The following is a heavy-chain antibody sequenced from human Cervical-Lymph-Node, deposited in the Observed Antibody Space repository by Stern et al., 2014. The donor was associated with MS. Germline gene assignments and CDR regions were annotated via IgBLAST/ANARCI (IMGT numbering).Heavy chain of an antibody. J-gene: IGHJ5*02. CDR2: IYTSGST. CDR3: ARGATTIGGFDP. D-gene: IGHD3-3*01. V-gene: IGHV4-61*02. CDR1: GGSISSGSYY. Sequence: VQLVESGPGLVKPSQTLSLTCTVSGGSISSGSYYWSWIRQPAGKGLEWIGRIYTSGSTNDNHSPHSRVTISVDTSKNPVSLKLSSGTAADTAVYYCARGATTIGGFDPWGQGTLVTVSS.